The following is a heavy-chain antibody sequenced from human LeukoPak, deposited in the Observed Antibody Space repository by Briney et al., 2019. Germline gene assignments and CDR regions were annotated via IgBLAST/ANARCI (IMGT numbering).Heavy chain of an antibody. CDR2: IKQDGSEK. V-gene: IGHV3-7*01. Sequence: PGGSLRLSCAASGFTCSVYWMSWVRQAPGKGLEWVANIKQDGSEKYYVDSVKGRFTISRDNAKSSLYLQMSSLRAEDTAVYYCARLANRYFDLWGRGTLVSASS. CDR3: ARLANRYFDL. CDR1: GFTCSVYW. D-gene: IGHD4/OR15-4a*01. J-gene: IGHJ2*01.